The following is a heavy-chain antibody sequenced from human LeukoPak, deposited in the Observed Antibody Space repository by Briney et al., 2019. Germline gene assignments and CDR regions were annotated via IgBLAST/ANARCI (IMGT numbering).Heavy chain of an antibody. D-gene: IGHD1-26*01. V-gene: IGHV4-59*08. CDR1: GASISSYY. CDR2: IHYSGST. Sequence: SETLSLTCTVSGASISSYYWSWIRQPPGKGLEWIGYIHYSGSTNYNSSLKSRVTISLDTSKNQFSLKLSSVTAADTAVYYCARNNGGSYSYYFDYWGQGTLVTVSS. J-gene: IGHJ4*02. CDR3: ARNNGGSYSYYFDY.